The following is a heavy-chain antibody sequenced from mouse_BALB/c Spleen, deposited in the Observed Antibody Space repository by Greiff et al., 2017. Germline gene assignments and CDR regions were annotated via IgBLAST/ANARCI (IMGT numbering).Heavy chain of an antibody. CDR2: ISYSGST. V-gene: IGHV3-2*02. Sequence: EVKLQESGPGLVKPSQSLSLTCTVTGYSITSDYAWNWIRQFPGNKLEWMGYISYSGSTSYNPSLKSRISITRDTSKNQFFLQLNSVTTEDTATYYGARDGKYAMDYWGQGTSVTVSS. D-gene: IGHD2-1*01. CDR1: GYSITSDYA. CDR3: ARDGKYAMDY. J-gene: IGHJ4*01.